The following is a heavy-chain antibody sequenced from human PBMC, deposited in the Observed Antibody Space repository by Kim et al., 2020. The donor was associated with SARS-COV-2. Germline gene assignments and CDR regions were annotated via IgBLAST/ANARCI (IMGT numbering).Heavy chain of an antibody. V-gene: IGHV1-18*01. CDR3: ARAVRYRIAAAGTGILDY. CDR2: ISAYNGNT. CDR1: GYTFTSYG. J-gene: IGHJ4*02. Sequence: ASVKVSCKASGYTFTSYGISWVRQAPGQGLEWMGWISAYNGNTNYAQKLQGRVTMTTDTSTSTAYMELRSLRSDDTAVYYCARAVRYRIAAAGTGILDYWGQGTLVTVSS. D-gene: IGHD6-13*01.